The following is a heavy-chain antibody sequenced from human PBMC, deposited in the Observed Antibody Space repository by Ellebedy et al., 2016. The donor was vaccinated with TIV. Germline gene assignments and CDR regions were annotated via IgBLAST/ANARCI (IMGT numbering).Heavy chain of an antibody. Sequence: MPGGSLRLSCTVSGGSLTSSALYWGWVRQPPGKGLEWVASIHYDETTYYNPSLMSRVTMSIDTPRKRFSLNLSSVTAADTAMYYCVRQLRVEEYFDNWGQGILVTVSS. J-gene: IGHJ4*02. D-gene: IGHD3-16*01. CDR3: VRQLRVEEYFDN. V-gene: IGHV4-39*01. CDR2: IHYDETT. CDR1: GGSLTSSALY.